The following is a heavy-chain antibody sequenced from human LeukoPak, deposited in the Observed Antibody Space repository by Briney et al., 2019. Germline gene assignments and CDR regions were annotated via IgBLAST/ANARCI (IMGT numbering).Heavy chain of an antibody. D-gene: IGHD1-26*01. J-gene: IGHJ3*02. Sequence: QSGGSLRLSCAASGFTFSSYAMSWVRQAPGKGLEWVSVIYSGGSTYYADSVKGRFTISRDNSKNTLYLQMNSLRAEDTAVYYCARGGSYGNAFDIWGQGTMVTVSS. CDR3: ARGGSYGNAFDI. CDR2: IYSGGST. V-gene: IGHV3-53*01. CDR1: GFTFSSYA.